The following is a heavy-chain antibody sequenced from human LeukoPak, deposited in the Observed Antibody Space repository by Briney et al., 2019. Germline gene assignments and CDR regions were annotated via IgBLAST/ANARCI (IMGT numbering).Heavy chain of an antibody. Sequence: SETLSLTCTVSGGSISISSHYWGWIRQPPGKGLEWIGSIYYSGSTYYNPSLKSRVTISVDTSKNQFSLKLSSVTAADTAVYYCATAITMVRGVPYYFDYWGQGTLVTVSS. CDR2: IYYSGST. D-gene: IGHD3-10*01. V-gene: IGHV4-39*01. CDR3: ATAITMVRGVPYYFDY. CDR1: GGSISISSHY. J-gene: IGHJ4*02.